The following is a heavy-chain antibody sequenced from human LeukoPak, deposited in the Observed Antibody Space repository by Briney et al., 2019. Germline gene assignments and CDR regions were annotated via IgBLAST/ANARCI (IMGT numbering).Heavy chain of an antibody. CDR3: AKEGHCSGGSCYSWSPLYYYGMDV. D-gene: IGHD2-15*01. J-gene: IGHJ6*02. CDR1: GFTFTTYG. V-gene: IGHV3-23*01. Sequence: GGSLRLSCATSGFTFTTYGMIWVRQAPGKGLEWVLGISGSGSNTYYADSVKGRFTSSRDSSKKTVYLQMNSLRAEDTAVYYCAKEGHCSGGSCYSWSPLYYYGMDVWGQGTTVTVSS. CDR2: ISGSGSNT.